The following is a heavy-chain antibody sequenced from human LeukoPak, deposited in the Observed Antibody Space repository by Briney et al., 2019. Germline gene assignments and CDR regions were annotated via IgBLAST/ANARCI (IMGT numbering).Heavy chain of an antibody. V-gene: IGHV4-34*01. Sequence: SETLSLTCAVYGGSFSGYYWSWIRQPPGKGLEWIGEINHSGSTNYNPSLKSRVTISVDTSKNQFSLKLSSVTAADTAVYYCARAGYDILTAYYYYMDVWGKGTTVTVS. CDR2: INHSGST. CDR3: ARAGYDILTAYYYYMDV. CDR1: GGSFSGYY. D-gene: IGHD3-9*01. J-gene: IGHJ6*03.